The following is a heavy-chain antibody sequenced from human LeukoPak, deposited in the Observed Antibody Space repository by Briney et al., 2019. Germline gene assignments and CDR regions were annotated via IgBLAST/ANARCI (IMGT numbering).Heavy chain of an antibody. Sequence: GGSLRLSCAVSRYAFSTYAMTWVRQAPGQGLEYVSAISSNGADTYYADSVKGRFTISRDNSKNTLYLQMTSLRVEDTAVYYCANYRKPQGLDYWGQGTLVTVSS. J-gene: IGHJ4*02. CDR2: ISSNGADT. CDR3: ANYRKPQGLDY. CDR1: RYAFSTYA. V-gene: IGHV3-23*01. D-gene: IGHD1-14*01.